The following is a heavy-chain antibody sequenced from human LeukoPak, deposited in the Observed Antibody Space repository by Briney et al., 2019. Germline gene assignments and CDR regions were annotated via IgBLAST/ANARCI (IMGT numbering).Heavy chain of an antibody. CDR3: ARDSGFRYCSSTSCYEYYFDY. D-gene: IGHD2-2*01. CDR2: ISYDGSNK. J-gene: IGHJ4*02. Sequence: GGSLRLSCAASGFTFSSYAMHWVRQAPGKGLEWVAVISYDGSNKYYADSVKGRFTISRDNSKNTLYLQMNSLRAEDTAVYYCARDSGFRYCSSTSCYEYYFDYWGQGTLVTVCS. V-gene: IGHV3-30*04. CDR1: GFTFSSYA.